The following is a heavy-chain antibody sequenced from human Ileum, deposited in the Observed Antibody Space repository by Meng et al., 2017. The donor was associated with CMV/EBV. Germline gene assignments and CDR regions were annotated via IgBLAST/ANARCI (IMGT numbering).Heavy chain of an antibody. CDR3: ARDLGS. D-gene: IGHD3-16*01. V-gene: IGHV3-72*01. J-gene: IGHJ5*02. CDR1: GFTFSDNY. Sequence: SRRLSCAASGFTFSDNYMDWVRQAPGKGLEWVGRTRNKANSYTTEYAASVKGRFTISRDDSKNSLYLQMNSLKTEDTAVYYCARDLGSWGQGTLVTVSS. CDR2: TRNKANSYTT.